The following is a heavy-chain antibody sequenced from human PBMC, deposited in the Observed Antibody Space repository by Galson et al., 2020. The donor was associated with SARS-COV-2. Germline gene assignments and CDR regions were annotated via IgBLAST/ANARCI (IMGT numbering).Heavy chain of an antibody. J-gene: IGHJ3*02. CDR3: AREPFYRLTGADAFDI. D-gene: IGHD3-9*01. CDR1: GRSIRSGYSY. CDR2: IYYTGST. Sequence: ETPETLSPTCTLSGRSIRSGYSYWSWLRQPPGKGLEWIGYIYYTGSTYYNPSPKSRVTISVDTSKNQFSLKLSSVTAAHAAVYYCAREPFYRLTGADAFDIWGQGTMVTVSS. V-gene: IGHV4-30-4*08.